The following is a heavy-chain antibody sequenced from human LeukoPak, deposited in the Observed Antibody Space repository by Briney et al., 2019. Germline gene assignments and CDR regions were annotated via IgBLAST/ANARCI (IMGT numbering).Heavy chain of an antibody. J-gene: IGHJ4*02. CDR1: GDSISSGDYY. V-gene: IGHV4-61*02. CDR3: ARGRDYYDSSGYYRHFDY. Sequence: PSETLSLTCTVSGDSISSGDYYWSWIRQPAGKGLEWIGRISSSGSTNYNPSLKSRVTISVDTSKNQFSLSLSSVTAADTAVYYCARGRDYYDSSGYYRHFDYWGQGALVTVSS. D-gene: IGHD3-22*01. CDR2: ISSSGST.